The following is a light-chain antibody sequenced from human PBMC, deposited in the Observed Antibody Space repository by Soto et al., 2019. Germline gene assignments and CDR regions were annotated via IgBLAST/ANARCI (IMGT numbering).Light chain of an antibody. Sequence: QSGLTQPASVSLSPGQSITISCTGTSSDIGGYNYVSWYQQHPGKAPQLLIYEVTNRPSGVSHRFSGSKSGNTASLTISGLQTEDEADYYCNSYTSSSTLYVFGTGAKVTAL. V-gene: IGLV2-14*01. CDR3: NSYTSSSTLYV. CDR2: EVT. CDR1: SSDIGGYNY. J-gene: IGLJ1*01.